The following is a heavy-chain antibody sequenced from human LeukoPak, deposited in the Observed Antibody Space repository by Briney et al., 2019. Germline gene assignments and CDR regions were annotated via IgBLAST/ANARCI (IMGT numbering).Heavy chain of an antibody. CDR2: IYSGST. CDR3: ARGRDGYND. V-gene: IGHV4-59*08. Sequence: SETLSLTCTVSGGSISSYYWSWIRQPPGKGLEWNGYIYSGSTNYNPSLKSRVTMSVDTSKNQLSLKLTSVTAADTAVYYCARGRDGYNDWGQGTLVTVSS. J-gene: IGHJ4*02. D-gene: IGHD5-24*01. CDR1: GGSISSYY.